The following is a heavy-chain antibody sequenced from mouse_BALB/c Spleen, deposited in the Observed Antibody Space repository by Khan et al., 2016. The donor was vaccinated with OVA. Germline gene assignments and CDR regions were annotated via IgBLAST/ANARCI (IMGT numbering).Heavy chain of an antibody. D-gene: IGHD2-14*01. CDR3: AREGAYYRSDGWFSY. CDR1: GYTFTTYT. V-gene: IGHV1-4*01. Sequence: QVQLKQSGAELARPGASVKMSCKASGYTFTTYTMHWVKQRPGQGLEWIGYINPSNGYTNYNQKFKDKSTLTADKSSSTAYMQLRSLTSDYSAVYYGAREGAYYRSDGWFSYWGQGTLVTVSA. J-gene: IGHJ3*01. CDR2: INPSNGYT.